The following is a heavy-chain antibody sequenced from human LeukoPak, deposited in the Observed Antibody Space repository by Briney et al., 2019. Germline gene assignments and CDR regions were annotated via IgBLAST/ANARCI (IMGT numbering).Heavy chain of an antibody. CDR1: GFTFSSYG. J-gene: IGHJ6*02. D-gene: IGHD2-2*01. CDR3: ARDRVQLPYYGMDV. CDR2: IWYDGSNK. V-gene: IGHV3-33*01. Sequence: GRSLRLSCAASGFTFSSYGMHWVRQAPGKGLEWVAVIWYDGSNKYYADSVKGRFTISRDNSKNTLYLQMNSLRAEDTAVYYCARDRVQLPYYGMDVWGRGTTVTVSS.